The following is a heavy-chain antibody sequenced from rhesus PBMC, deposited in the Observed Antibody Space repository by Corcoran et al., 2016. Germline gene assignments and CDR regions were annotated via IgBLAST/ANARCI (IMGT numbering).Heavy chain of an antibody. CDR2: IRSKSNNYET. V-gene: IGHV3-118*01. J-gene: IGHJ6*01. D-gene: IGHD4-35*01. CDR1: GFTFSSSA. CDR3: ARSRTTVTYYGLDS. Sequence: EVQLVESGGGLVQPGGSLRLSCAASGFTFSSSALHWVRQASGKGLEWVGRIRSKSNNYETGYAASVKGRFTISRDDSKNTLYLQMNSLKTEDTAVYYCARSRTTVTYYGLDSWGQGVVVTVSS.